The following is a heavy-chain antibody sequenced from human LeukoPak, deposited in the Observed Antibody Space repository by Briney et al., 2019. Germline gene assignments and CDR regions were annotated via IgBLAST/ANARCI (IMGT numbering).Heavy chain of an antibody. CDR2: IKQDGSEK. D-gene: IGHD2-2*01. CDR1: GFTFSSYC. CDR3: ARGLVVPADFDY. J-gene: IGHJ4*02. Sequence: GGSLRLSCAASGFTFSSYCMSWVRQAPGKGLEWVANIKQDGSEKYYVDSAKGRFTISRDNAKNSLYLQMNSLRAEDTAVYYCARGLVVPADFDYWGQGTLVTVSS. V-gene: IGHV3-7*01.